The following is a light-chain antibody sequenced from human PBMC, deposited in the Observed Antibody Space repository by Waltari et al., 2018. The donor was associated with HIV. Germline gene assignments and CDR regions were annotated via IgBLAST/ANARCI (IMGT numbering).Light chain of an antibody. J-gene: IGKJ1*01. Sequence: EIVMTQSPATLSVSPGQRVTLSCRASQSVSSDLAWYQQKPGQAPRLLIFAASTRATGVPARFSGSGSGTEFTLTISSLQSEDFAVYYCQQYNNGPHRHSRTFGQGTKVEIK. CDR1: QSVSSD. CDR2: AAS. V-gene: IGKV3-15*01. CDR3: QQYNNGPHRHSRT.